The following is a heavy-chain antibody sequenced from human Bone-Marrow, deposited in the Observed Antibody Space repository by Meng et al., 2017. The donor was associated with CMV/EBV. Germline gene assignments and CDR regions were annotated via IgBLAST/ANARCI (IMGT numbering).Heavy chain of an antibody. V-gene: IGHV2-5*02. J-gene: IGHJ4*02. CDR1: GFSLSTTGVG. CDR2: ISWDDDK. CDR3: ARWPAEY. D-gene: IGHD5-24*01. Sequence: ITFKETGPTLVEPTQTLTLTCTFSGFSLSTTGVGVAWIRQSPGKSPEWLALISWDDDKRYSPSLESRLTIPKDTSKNQVILTVTNMDPVDTATYYCARWPAEYWGQGTLVTVSS.